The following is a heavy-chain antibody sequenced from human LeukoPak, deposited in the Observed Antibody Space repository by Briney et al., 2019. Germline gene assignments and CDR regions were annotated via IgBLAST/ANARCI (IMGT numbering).Heavy chain of an antibody. Sequence: PSETLSLTCTVSGGSISSSSYYWGWIRQPPGKGLEWIGSIYYSGSTYYNPSLKSRVTISVDMSKNQFSLKLSSVTAADTAVYYCAGDLIAVAGDAIDYWGQGTLVTVSS. CDR1: GGSISSSSYY. J-gene: IGHJ4*02. CDR2: IYYSGST. D-gene: IGHD6-19*01. V-gene: IGHV4-39*07. CDR3: AGDLIAVAGDAIDY.